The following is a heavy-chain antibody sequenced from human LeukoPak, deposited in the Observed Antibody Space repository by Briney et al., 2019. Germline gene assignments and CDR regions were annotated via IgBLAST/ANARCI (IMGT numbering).Heavy chain of an antibody. CDR2: ISGSGDST. V-gene: IGHV3-23*01. Sequence: CGSLPLSCAASGFTFSGYAMSWVRQAPGKGLEWVSGISGSGDSTYHADSVKGRFTISRDNSKNTLYLQMNSLRAEDTAVYYCATHTGTIVVGAAINWGQGTMVSVSS. CDR1: GFTFSGYA. CDR3: ATHTGTIVVGAAIN. J-gene: IGHJ4*02. D-gene: IGHD2-2*02.